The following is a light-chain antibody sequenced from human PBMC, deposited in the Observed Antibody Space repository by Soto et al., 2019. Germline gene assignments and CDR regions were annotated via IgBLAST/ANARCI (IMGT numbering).Light chain of an antibody. CDR3: LLYQGGAYV. Sequence: QAVVTQEPSLTVSPGGTVTLTCASSTGAVTSGYYPTWFQQKPGQAPRALIYSINNKYSWTPARFSGSLLGGKAVLTLSDVQPEDEAEYYCLLYQGGAYVFGAGTKLTVL. CDR2: SIN. CDR1: TGAVTSGYY. J-gene: IGLJ1*01. V-gene: IGLV7-43*01.